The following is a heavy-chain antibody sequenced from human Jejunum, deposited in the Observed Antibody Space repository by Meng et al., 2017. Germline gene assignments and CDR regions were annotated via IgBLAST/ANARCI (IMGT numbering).Heavy chain of an antibody. CDR2: IDHSGST. CDR3: ARGGDPRAYYFDY. J-gene: IGHJ4*02. V-gene: IGHV4-34*01. CDR1: GGSFSGYY. Sequence: QVQFPQWGAGLLKPSETLSLTCAVYGGSFSGYYCGWIRQAPGKGLEWIGDIDHSGSTNYNPSLKNRVTISVDTSRNQISLNLNSVTAADTAVYYCARGGDPRAYYFDYWGQGNLVTVSS. D-gene: IGHD3-10*01.